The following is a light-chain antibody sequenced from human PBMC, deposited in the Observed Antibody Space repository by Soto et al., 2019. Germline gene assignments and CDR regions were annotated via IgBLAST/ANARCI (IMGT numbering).Light chain of an antibody. CDR1: SSDVGRYNY. Sequence: QSALTQPASVSGSPGQSITISCTGTSSDVGRYNYVSWYQQHPGKAPKLMIFEVTDRPSGVSDRFSGSKSGNTASLPISGLQAEDEADYFCSSYTCTTTRYVFGTGTKVTVL. V-gene: IGLV2-14*01. J-gene: IGLJ1*01. CDR3: SSYTCTTTRYV. CDR2: EVT.